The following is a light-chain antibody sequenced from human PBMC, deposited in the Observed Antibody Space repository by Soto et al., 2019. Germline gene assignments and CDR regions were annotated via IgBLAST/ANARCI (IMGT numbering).Light chain of an antibody. V-gene: IGLV2-14*01. Sequence: QSALTQPASVSGSPGQSITISCTGTSSDVGGYKYVSWYQQHPGKAPKFMIYDVSNRPSGVSNRFSGSKSGNTASLTISGLQAQVEADYYCSSYTTSNTRQIVFGTGTKVTVL. CDR1: SSDVGGYKY. CDR2: DVS. J-gene: IGLJ1*01. CDR3: SSYTTSNTRQIV.